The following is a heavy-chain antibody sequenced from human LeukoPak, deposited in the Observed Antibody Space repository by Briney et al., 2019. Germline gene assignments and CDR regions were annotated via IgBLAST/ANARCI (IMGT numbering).Heavy chain of an antibody. J-gene: IGHJ3*02. V-gene: IGHV4-38-2*01. CDR3: ASAPGAAAGTGAFDI. CDR2: IYHSGST. CDR1: GYSISSGYY. Sequence: SETLSLTCAVSGYSISSGYYWGWIRQPPGKGLEWIGSIYHSGSTYYNPSLKSRVTISVDTSKNQFSLKLSSVTAADTAVYYCASAPGAAAGTGAFDIRGQGTMVTVSS. D-gene: IGHD6-13*01.